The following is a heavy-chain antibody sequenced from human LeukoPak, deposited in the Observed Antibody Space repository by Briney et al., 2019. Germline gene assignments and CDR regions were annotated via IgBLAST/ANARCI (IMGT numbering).Heavy chain of an antibody. CDR2: ISGHNDDT. V-gene: IGHV1-18*01. CDR3: PRAGYCSGGSCYPYYYYYYMDV. D-gene: IGHD2-15*01. J-gene: IGHJ6*03. Sequence: GASVKVSCKASGYTFTSYAISWVRQAPGQGLEWMGWISGHNDDTNYAQRLQGRVTMTTDTSTSTAYMELRSLRSDDTAVYYCPRAGYCSGGSCYPYYYYYYMDVWGKGTTVTVSS. CDR1: GYTFTSYA.